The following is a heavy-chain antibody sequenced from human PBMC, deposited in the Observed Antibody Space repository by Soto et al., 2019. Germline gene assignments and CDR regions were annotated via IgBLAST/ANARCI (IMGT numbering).Heavy chain of an antibody. J-gene: IGHJ4*02. CDR2: IYSDGST. D-gene: IGHD5-12*01. Sequence: EVQLVESGGGLVQPGGSLRLSCAASGFTVTSNYMSWVRQAPGKGLEWVSVIYSDGSTYYADSVKGRFTISRDNSKNTLYLQMDSLRAEDTAVYYCANQRGGYERDFDYWGQGTLVTDSS. V-gene: IGHV3-66*01. CDR3: ANQRGGYERDFDY. CDR1: GFTVTSNY.